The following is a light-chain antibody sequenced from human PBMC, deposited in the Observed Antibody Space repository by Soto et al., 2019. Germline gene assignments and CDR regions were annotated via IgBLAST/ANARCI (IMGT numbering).Light chain of an antibody. CDR1: QSVGSN. J-gene: IGKJ4*01. Sequence: DIVMTHSQATLSVSPGERATHSCRAGQSVGSNLAWYQQKPGQAPRLLIYGASSRATGIPARFSGSGSGTEFTLTISSLQSEDSAVYYCQHYNNRPLTFGGGTKVDIK. V-gene: IGKV3-15*01. CDR3: QHYNNRPLT. CDR2: GAS.